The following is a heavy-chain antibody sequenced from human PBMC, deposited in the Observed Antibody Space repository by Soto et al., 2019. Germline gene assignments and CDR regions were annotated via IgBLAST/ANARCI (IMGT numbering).Heavy chain of an antibody. Sequence: APAKVSCKASGYTFTSYAMHWVRQAPGERLEWMGWINDDNGNTNYSQKFTGRVTITRETTAITAYIELSSLRSEDTAVYYYARDGAMTIDGGVFIKRLKYYYYRTEFLGRGTSVTGSS. CDR1: GYTFTSYA. J-gene: IGHJ6*02. D-gene: IGHD3-10*01. CDR3: ARDGAMTIDGGVFIKRLKYYYYRTEF. V-gene: IGHV1-3*01. CDR2: INDDNGNT.